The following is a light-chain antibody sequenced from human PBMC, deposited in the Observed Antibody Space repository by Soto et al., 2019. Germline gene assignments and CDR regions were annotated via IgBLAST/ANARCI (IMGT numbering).Light chain of an antibody. CDR1: QGITNY. CDR2: DAS. Sequence: DIKMTLSPSSLSASVGDRVTITCRASQGITNYLNWSQQKPGKAPKLLIYDASSLQSGVPSRFSGSGSETDFTLTISSLQPEDFATYSCQHSYSPTWTFGQGTKVAIK. V-gene: IGKV1-39*01. CDR3: QHSYSPTWT. J-gene: IGKJ1*01.